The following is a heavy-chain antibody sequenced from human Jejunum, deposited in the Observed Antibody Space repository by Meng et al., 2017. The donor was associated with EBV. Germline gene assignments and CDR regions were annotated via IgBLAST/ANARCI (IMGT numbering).Heavy chain of an antibody. V-gene: IGHV1-2*06. CDR2: INPNSGGT. Sequence: QGQLVTAGAEVKQPGASVRVSCKASGYTFTGYFIHWVRQAPGQGLEWMGRINPNSGGTSYTQKFQGRVTMTRDTSITTAYMELSRLGSDDTAVYYCARDYSDSSRQGYWGQGTLVTVSS. D-gene: IGHD3-22*01. CDR1: GYTFTGYF. J-gene: IGHJ4*02. CDR3: ARDYSDSSRQGY.